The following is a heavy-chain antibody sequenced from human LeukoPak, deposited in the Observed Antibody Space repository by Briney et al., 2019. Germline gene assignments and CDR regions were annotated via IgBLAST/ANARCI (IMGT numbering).Heavy chain of an antibody. CDR1: GYTFTGYY. CDR2: INPNNGGT. D-gene: IGHD6-13*01. V-gene: IGHV1-2*04. J-gene: IGHJ6*02. CDR3: ARGGIAAAGKGYYYYGMDV. Sequence: ASVKVSCTASGYTFTGYYMHWVRQAPGQGLEWMGWINPNNGGTKYAQKFQGWVTMTRDTSISTAYMELSRLRTNDTAVYYCARGGIAAAGKGYYYYGMDVWGQGTTVTVSS.